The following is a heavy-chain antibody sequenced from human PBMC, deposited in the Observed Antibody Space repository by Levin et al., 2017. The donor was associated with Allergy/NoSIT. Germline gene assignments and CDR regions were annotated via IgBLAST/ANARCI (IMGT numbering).Heavy chain of an antibody. CDR3: AREGPYYDILTGYYPPYNWFDP. Sequence: ASVKVSCKASGYTFTSYDINWVRQATGQGLEWMGWMNPNSGNTGYAQKFQGRVTMTRNTSISTAYMELSSLRSEDTAVYYCAREGPYYDILTGYYPPYNWFDPWGQGTLVTVSS. CDR2: MNPNSGNT. J-gene: IGHJ5*02. D-gene: IGHD3-9*01. CDR1: GYTFTSYD. V-gene: IGHV1-8*01.